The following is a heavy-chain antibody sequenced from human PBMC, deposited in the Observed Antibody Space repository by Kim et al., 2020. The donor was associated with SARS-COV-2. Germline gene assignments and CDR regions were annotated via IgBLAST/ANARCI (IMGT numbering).Heavy chain of an antibody. CDR2: ITAYNGNT. V-gene: IGHV1-18*01. J-gene: IGHJ4*02. CDR1: GYTFTSYG. CDR3: ARDSRNDLWLQAPTGDY. D-gene: IGHD5-12*01. Sequence: ASVKVSCKASGYTFTSYGISWVRQAPGQGLEWMGWITAYNGNTYYAQKLQSRVTMTTDTSTSTAYMELRSLRSDDTTVDYCARDSRNDLWLQAPTGDYWGQRTLITGSS.